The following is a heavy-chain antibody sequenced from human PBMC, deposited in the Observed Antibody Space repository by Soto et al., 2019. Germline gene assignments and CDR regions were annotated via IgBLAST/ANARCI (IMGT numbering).Heavy chain of an antibody. Sequence: GGSLRLSCAASGFTFSSYEMNWVRQAPGKGLEWVSYISSSGSTIYYADSVKGRFTISRDNAKNSLYLQMNSLRAEDTAVYYCARDITETYYYDSSGYYDAFDIWGQGTMVTVSS. CDR1: GFTFSSYE. D-gene: IGHD3-22*01. CDR3: ARDITETYYYDSSGYYDAFDI. V-gene: IGHV3-48*03. J-gene: IGHJ3*02. CDR2: ISSSGSTI.